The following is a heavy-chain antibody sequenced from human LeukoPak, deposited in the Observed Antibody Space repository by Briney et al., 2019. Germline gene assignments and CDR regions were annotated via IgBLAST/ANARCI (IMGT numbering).Heavy chain of an antibody. V-gene: IGHV3-48*01. D-gene: IGHD6-19*01. CDR1: GFTFSSYA. J-gene: IGHJ4*02. CDR3: ARSLLAVAGYYDY. Sequence: GGSLRLSCAASGFTFSSYAMSWVRQAPGKGLEWVSYISSSSSTIYYADSVKGRFTISRDNAKNSLYLQMNSLRAEDTAVYYCARSLLAVAGYYDYWGQGTLVTVSS. CDR2: ISSSSSTI.